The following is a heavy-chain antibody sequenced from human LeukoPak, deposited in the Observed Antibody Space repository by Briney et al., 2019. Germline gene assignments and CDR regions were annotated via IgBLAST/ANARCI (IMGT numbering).Heavy chain of an antibody. CDR2: ITSSGGST. Sequence: PGGSLRLSCAASGFTFSSYTMHWVRQAPGKGLEYVSAITSSGGSTYYANSVKGRFTISRDNSKNTLYLQMGSLRAEDMAVYYCAKPGGGTYYGSAMYYFDYWGQGTLVTVSS. CDR1: GFTFSSYT. V-gene: IGHV3-64*01. CDR3: AKPGGGTYYGSAMYYFDY. D-gene: IGHD1-26*01. J-gene: IGHJ4*02.